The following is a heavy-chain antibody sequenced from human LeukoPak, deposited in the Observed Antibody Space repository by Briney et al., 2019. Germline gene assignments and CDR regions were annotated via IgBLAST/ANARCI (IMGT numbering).Heavy chain of an antibody. Sequence: GESLKISCKGSGYSFTSYWIGWVRQMPGKGLEWMGIIYPGDSDPRYSPSFQGQVTISADKSISTAYLQWSSLKASDTAMYYCARRAVYYGSVKSIDYWGQGTLVTVSS. V-gene: IGHV5-51*01. CDR2: IYPGDSDP. D-gene: IGHD3-10*01. CDR3: ARRAVYYGSVKSIDY. CDR1: GYSFTSYW. J-gene: IGHJ4*02.